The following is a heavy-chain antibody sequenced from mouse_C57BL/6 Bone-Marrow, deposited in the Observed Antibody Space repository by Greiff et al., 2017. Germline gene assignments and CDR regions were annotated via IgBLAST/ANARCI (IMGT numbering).Heavy chain of an antibody. J-gene: IGHJ4*01. CDR3: ASLDYGRFYYAKDY. Sequence: VQLQQSGAELVKPGASVKMSCKASGYTFTSYWVTWVKQRPGQGLEWIGDIYPGSGSTNYNEKFKGKATLTVDTSSSTAYMQLSSLTSEDSAFDYCASLDYGRFYYAKDYWGQGTSVTVSA. CDR2: IYPGSGST. CDR1: GYTFTSYW. D-gene: IGHD1-1*02. V-gene: IGHV1-55*01.